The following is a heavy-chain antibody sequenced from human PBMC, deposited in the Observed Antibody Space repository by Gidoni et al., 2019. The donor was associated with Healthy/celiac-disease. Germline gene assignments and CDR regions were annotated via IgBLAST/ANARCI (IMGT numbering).Heavy chain of an antibody. V-gene: IGHV3-11*01. D-gene: IGHD1-1*01. Sequence: QVQLVESGGGLVKPGGSLRLSFVASGFTLSDYYMTWVRQAPGKGLEWVSYISSTGSSIYYADSVKGRFTISRDNAKNSLFLQMSSLRAEDTAVYYCARGDHVTTGPWGQGTLVTVSS. CDR3: ARGDHVTTGP. J-gene: IGHJ5*02. CDR1: GFTLSDYY. CDR2: ISSTGSSI.